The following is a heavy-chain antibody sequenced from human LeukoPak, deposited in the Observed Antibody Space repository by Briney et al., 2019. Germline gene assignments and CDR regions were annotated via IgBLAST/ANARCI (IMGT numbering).Heavy chain of an antibody. D-gene: IGHD3-22*01. CDR2: IWYDGSNK. Sequence: GRSLRLSCAASGFTFSSYGMHWVRQAPGKGLEWVAVIWYDGSNKYYADSVKGRFTISRDNSKNTLYLQMGSLRAEDMAVYYCARDRVGSGYLFYFDYWGQGTLATVSS. J-gene: IGHJ4*02. CDR3: ARDRVGSGYLFYFDY. CDR1: GFTFSSYG. V-gene: IGHV3-33*01.